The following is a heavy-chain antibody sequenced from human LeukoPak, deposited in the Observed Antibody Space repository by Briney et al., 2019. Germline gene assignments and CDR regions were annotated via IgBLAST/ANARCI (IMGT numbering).Heavy chain of an antibody. CDR3: ARLDKGIKAAHFDY. D-gene: IGHD6-25*01. CDR1: GDSISSRSYY. J-gene: IGHJ4*02. CDR2: ISYSGST. V-gene: IGHV4-39*01. Sequence: SETLSLTCTVSGDSISSRSYYWGWIRQPPGKGLEWIGVISYSGSTYYNPSLKSRVTISVDTSKSHFSLKLSSVTAADTAIYYCARLDKGIKAAHFDYWGQGTLVTVSS.